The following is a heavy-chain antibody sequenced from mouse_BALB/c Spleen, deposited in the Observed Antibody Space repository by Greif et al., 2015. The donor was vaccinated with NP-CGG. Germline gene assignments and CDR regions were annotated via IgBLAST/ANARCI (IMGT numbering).Heavy chain of an antibody. CDR3: ARKLGRGLYFDY. J-gene: IGHJ2*01. CDR2: IDPANGNT. CDR1: GFNIKDTY. D-gene: IGHD4-1*01. V-gene: IGHV14-3*02. Sequence: VHVKQSGAELVKPGASVKLSCTASGFNIKDTYMHWVKQRPELGLEWIGRIDPANGNTKYDPKFQGKATITADTSSNTAYLQLSSLTSEDTAVYYCARKLGRGLYFDYWGQGTTLTVSS.